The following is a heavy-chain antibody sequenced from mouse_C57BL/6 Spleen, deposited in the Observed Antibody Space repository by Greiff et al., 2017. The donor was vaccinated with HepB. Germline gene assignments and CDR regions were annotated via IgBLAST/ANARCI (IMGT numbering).Heavy chain of an antibody. Sequence: VQLQQSGPELVKPGASVKISCKASGYAFSSSWMNWVKQRPGKGLEWIGRIYPGDGDTNYNGKFKGKATLTADKSSSTAYMQLSSLTSEDSAVYFCARSGSRPYYAMDYWGQGTSVTVSS. CDR1: GYAFSSSW. CDR2: IYPGDGDT. CDR3: ARSGSRPYYAMDY. V-gene: IGHV1-82*01. D-gene: IGHD1-1*01. J-gene: IGHJ4*01.